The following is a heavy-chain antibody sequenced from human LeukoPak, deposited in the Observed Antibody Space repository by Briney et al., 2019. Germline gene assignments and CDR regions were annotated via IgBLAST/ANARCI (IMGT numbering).Heavy chain of an antibody. J-gene: IGHJ6*02. D-gene: IGHD3-16*01. CDR2: INHNGNVN. V-gene: IGHV3-7*03. CDR1: GFTFSSYW. CDR3: ARGGGLDV. Sequence: GGSLRLSCAASGFTFSSYWMSWARQAPGKGLEWVASINHNGNVNYYVDSVKGRFTISRDNAKNSLYLQMSNLRAEDTAVYFCARGGGLDVWGQGAAVTVSS.